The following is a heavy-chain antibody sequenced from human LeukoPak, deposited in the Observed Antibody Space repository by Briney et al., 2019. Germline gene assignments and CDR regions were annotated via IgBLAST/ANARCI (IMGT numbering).Heavy chain of an antibody. V-gene: IGHV3-23*01. CDR1: GFIFGSYS. Sequence: PGGSLRLSCAASGFIFGSYSMTWVCQAPGKGLEWVSTINIGVGTTYYTDSVKGRFTISRDNSKNTLYLQMNSLRAEDTAVYYCARATMVRGVISLFDYWGQGTLVTVSS. CDR2: INIGVGTT. D-gene: IGHD3-10*01. J-gene: IGHJ4*02. CDR3: ARATMVRGVISLFDY.